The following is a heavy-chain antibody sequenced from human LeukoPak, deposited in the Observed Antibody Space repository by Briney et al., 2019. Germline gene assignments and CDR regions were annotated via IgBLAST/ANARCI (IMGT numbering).Heavy chain of an antibody. J-gene: IGHJ6*02. CDR2: ITRNQDFI. D-gene: IGHD3-10*01. CDR3: AKDYYASGSYLIGYGLDV. CDR1: GFSFDDYA. V-gene: IGHV3-9*01. Sequence: GRSLRLSCAASGFSFDDYAMRSVRQAPGKGLEWVSGITRNQDFIVYADSVKGRFTISRDNAKNSLYLKTNSLRAEDTALYYCAKDYYASGSYLIGYGLDVWGQGTTVTVSS.